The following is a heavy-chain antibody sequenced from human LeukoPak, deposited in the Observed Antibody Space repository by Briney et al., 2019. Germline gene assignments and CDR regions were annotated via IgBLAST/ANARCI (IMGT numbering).Heavy chain of an antibody. CDR3: AREEYSSGYYFDF. CDR1: GISFNSYN. V-gene: IGHV3-21*01. D-gene: IGHD5-18*01. J-gene: IGHJ4*02. CDR2: ISSGSKYI. Sequence: PGGSLRLSCAASGISFNSYNMNWVRQAPGKGLEWVPSISSGSKYIYYADSLKGRFTISRDNAKSSLYLQMNSLRAEDTAVYYCAREEYSSGYYFDFWGQGTLVTVSS.